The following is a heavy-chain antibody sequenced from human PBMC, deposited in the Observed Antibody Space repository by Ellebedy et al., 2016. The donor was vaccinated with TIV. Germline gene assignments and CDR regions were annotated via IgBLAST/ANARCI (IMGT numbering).Heavy chain of an antibody. CDR1: GGTFSSYA. D-gene: IGHD3-22*01. V-gene: IGHV1-69*13. CDR2: IIPIFGTA. Sequence: SVKVSCXASGGTFSSYAISWVRQAPGQGLEWMGGIIPIFGTANYAQKFQGRVTITADESTSTAYMELSSLRSEDTAVYYCARHTESSGYYYGLGYWGQGTLVTVSS. CDR3: ARHTESSGYYYGLGY. J-gene: IGHJ4*02.